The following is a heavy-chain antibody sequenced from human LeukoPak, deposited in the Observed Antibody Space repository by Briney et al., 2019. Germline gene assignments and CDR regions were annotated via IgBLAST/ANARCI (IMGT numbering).Heavy chain of an antibody. CDR3: ITGDYDFWSGFYSPNHYFDY. J-gene: IGHJ4*02. CDR2: IKGKTAAGAP. Sequence: GGSLRLSCAASGFTFTSAWMSWVRQAPGKGLEWVGRIKGKTAAGAPDYVASVKGRFTISRDDSKNTLFLQMNSLKTEDTAVYYCITGDYDFWSGFYSPNHYFDYWGQGTLVTVSS. V-gene: IGHV3-15*01. CDR1: GFTFTSAW. D-gene: IGHD3-3*01.